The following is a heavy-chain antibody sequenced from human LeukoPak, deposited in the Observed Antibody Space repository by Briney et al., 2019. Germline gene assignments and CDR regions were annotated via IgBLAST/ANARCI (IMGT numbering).Heavy chain of an antibody. V-gene: IGHV1-18*01. CDR1: GYTFSSYG. CDR2: SSTYNGKT. CDR3: ARSQYCVTTTCDTSKPFDY. D-gene: IGHD2-2*02. J-gene: IGHJ4*02. Sequence: ASVKVSCKASGYTFSSYGVIWVRQAPGQGLEWVGWSSTYNGKTKYAESLQDRVTMTTDTSTSTAYMELRSLRSDDTAVYYCARSQYCVTTTCDTSKPFDYWGQGTLVTVSS.